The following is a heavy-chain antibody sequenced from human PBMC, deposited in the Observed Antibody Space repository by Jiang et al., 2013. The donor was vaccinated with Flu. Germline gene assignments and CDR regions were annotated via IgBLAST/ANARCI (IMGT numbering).Heavy chain of an antibody. CDR3: ARDYAY. CDR2: IYYSGST. J-gene: IGHJ4*02. V-gene: IGHV4-59*12. Sequence: GLVKPSETLSLTCTVSGGSISSYYWSWIRQPPGKGLEWIGYIYYSGSTNYNPSLKSRVTISVDTSKNQFSLKLSSVTAADTAVYYCARDYAYWGQGTLVTVSS. D-gene: IGHD3-16*01. CDR1: GGSISSYY.